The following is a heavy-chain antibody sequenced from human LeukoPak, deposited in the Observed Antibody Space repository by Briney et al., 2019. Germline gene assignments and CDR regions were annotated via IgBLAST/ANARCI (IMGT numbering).Heavy chain of an antibody. V-gene: IGHV3-15*01. J-gene: IGHJ4*02. D-gene: IGHD6-19*01. CDR3: TKIGWYVVY. Sequence: GGSLRLSCAASGFTFSNAWMSWDRQATGKGLEWVGRIKSKTDGGTTDYAAPVKGRFTISRDDSKNTIYLQMNSLKTEDTAMYYCTKIGWYVVYWGQGTLVTVSS. CDR2: IKSKTDGGTT. CDR1: GFTFSNAW.